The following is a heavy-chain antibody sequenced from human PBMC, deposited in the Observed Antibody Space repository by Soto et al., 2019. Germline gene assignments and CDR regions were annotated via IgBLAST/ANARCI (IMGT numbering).Heavy chain of an antibody. CDR2: IYYTGST. Sequence: QVQLQESGPGLVKPSETLSLTCTVSGDSISSYYWSWIRQPPGKGLEWLGYIYYTGSTNYNSSLKSRFTISVDTSKNQFSLKLSSVTAADTAVYYCARHAYGSGFYYGMDVWGQGTTVTVSS. D-gene: IGHD3-10*01. CDR3: ARHAYGSGFYYGMDV. CDR1: GDSISSYY. J-gene: IGHJ6*02. V-gene: IGHV4-59*08.